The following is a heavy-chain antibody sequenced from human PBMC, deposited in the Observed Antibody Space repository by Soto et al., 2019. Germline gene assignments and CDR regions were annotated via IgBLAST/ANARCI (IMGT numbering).Heavy chain of an antibody. CDR2: ISSRGTNT. D-gene: IGHD1-1*01. Sequence: EVQLLQSGGGLVQPGGSLRVSYAASGFTFTDYAMTWIRQAPGKGLEWVSAISSRGTNTYYADSVTGRFTVSRDNSKNTLYLQMDSLRAEDTAVYYCAKGAAGRTNDYGDYWGQGTLVTVSS. CDR1: GFTFTDYA. J-gene: IGHJ4*02. V-gene: IGHV3-23*01. CDR3: AKGAAGRTNDYGDY.